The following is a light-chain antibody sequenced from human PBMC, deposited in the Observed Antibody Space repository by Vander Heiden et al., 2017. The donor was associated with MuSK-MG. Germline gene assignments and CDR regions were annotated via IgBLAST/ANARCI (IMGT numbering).Light chain of an antibody. CDR2: AAS. V-gene: IGKV1-9*01. CDR3: QQRNSDHPMYT. CDR1: QGISSY. Sequence: DIQLTQSPSFLSASVEDRVTITCRASQGISSYLAWYQQKPGKAPKLLIYAASTLQSGVKSRFSGSGYGTEFTLTISSLQPEDFASYYCQQRNSDHPMYTFGQGTKLEIK. J-gene: IGKJ2*01.